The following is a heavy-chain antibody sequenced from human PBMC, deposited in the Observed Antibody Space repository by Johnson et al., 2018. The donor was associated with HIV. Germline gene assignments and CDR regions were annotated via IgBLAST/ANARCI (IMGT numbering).Heavy chain of an antibody. CDR2: IRYDGSNK. CDR1: GFTFSSYA. J-gene: IGHJ3*02. D-gene: IGHD4-17*01. Sequence: VQLVESGGGVVQPGRSLRLSCAASGFTFSSYAMHWVRQAPGKGLEWVAFIRYDGSNKYYADSVKGRFTISRDNSKNTLYLQMNSLRAEDTAVYYCARVIRLGAVRLRHAFDIWGQGTMVTVSS. V-gene: IGHV3-33*08. CDR3: ARVIRLGAVRLRHAFDI.